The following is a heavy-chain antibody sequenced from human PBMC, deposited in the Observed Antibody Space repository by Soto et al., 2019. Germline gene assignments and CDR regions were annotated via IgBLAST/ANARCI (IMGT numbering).Heavy chain of an antibody. V-gene: IGHV3-30-3*01. D-gene: IGHD1-7*01. Sequence: GGSLRLSCAASGFTFSSYAMHWVRQAPGKGLEWVAVISYDGSNKYYADSVKGRFTISRDNSKNTLYLQMNSLRAEDTAVYYCARDGELELRPAYFDYWGQGTLVTVSS. CDR3: ARDGELELRPAYFDY. CDR1: GFTFSSYA. J-gene: IGHJ4*02. CDR2: ISYDGSNK.